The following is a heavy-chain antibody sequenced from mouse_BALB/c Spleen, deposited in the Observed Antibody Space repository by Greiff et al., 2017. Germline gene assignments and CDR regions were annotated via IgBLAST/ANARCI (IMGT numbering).Heavy chain of an antibody. CDR2: IRSKSNNYAT. V-gene: IGHV10-1*02. CDR1: GFTFNTYA. J-gene: IGHJ2*01. CDR3: VRHYYGSSYPYFDY. Sequence: EVMLVESGGGLVQPKGSLKLSCAASGFTFNTYAMNWVRQAPGKGLEWVARIRSKSNNYATYYADSVKDRFTISRDDSQSMLYLQMNNLKTEDTAMYYCVRHYYGSSYPYFDYWGQGTTLTVSS. D-gene: IGHD1-1*01.